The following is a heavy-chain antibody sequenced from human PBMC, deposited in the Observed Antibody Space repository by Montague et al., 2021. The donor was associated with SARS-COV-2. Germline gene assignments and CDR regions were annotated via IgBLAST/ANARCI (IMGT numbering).Heavy chain of an antibody. CDR3: ARKEMKYSSIWSTGGNWFAP. CDR1: GGSISSSSYY. D-gene: IGHD6-13*01. V-gene: IGHV4-39*01. J-gene: IGHJ5*02. CDR2: IYYSGST. Sequence: SETLSLTCTVSGGSISSSSYYWGWIRQPPGKGLEWIGSIYYSGSTYYNPSLKSRVTISVDTSKNQFSLKLSSVTAADTAVYYCARKEMKYSSIWSTGGNWFAPWAREPWSPSPQ.